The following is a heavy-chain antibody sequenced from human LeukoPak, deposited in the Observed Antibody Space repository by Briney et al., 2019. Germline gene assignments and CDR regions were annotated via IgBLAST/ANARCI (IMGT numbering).Heavy chain of an antibody. CDR2: INNSGST. D-gene: IGHD6-6*01. V-gene: IGHV4-34*01. CDR1: GGSFSGYY. Sequence: SETLSLTCAVYGGSFSGYYWSWIRQPPGKGLEWIGEINNSGSTNYNPSPKSRVTISVDTSKNQFSLKLSTVTAANTAVYYCARGLYSSSSPDYWGQGTLVTGSS. CDR3: ARGLYSSSSPDY. J-gene: IGHJ4*02.